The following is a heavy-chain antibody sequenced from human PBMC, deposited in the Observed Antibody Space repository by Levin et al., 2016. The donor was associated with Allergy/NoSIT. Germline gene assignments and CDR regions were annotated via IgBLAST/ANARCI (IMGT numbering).Heavy chain of an antibody. CDR3: ARVLPSYYASGSFTWFDP. V-gene: IGHV4-34*01. CDR2: INHRGST. Sequence: WIRQPPGKGLEWIGEINHRGSTNYRPSLKSRVTISVDTSNNQFSLRLIAVTAADTAVYYCARVLPSYYASGSFTWFDPWGQGTLVTVSS. D-gene: IGHD3-10*01. J-gene: IGHJ5*02.